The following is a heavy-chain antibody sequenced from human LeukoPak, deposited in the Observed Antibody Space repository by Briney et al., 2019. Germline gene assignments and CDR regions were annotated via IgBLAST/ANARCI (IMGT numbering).Heavy chain of an antibody. V-gene: IGHV4-31*03. J-gene: IGHJ4*02. Sequence: SQTLSLTCTVSGGSISSGGSYWRWIRQHPGKGLEWIGYIYYSGSTYHNPSLKSRVTISVDTSKNQFSLKLSSVTAADTAVYYCARGEDPVGRGNYFDYWGQGTLVTVSS. CDR2: IYYSGST. D-gene: IGHD3-16*01. CDR3: ARGEDPVGRGNYFDY. CDR1: GGSISSGGSY.